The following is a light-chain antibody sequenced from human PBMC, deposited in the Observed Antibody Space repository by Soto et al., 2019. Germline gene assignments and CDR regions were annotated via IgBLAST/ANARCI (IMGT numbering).Light chain of an antibody. CDR1: HSISRS. V-gene: IGKV1-5*03. Sequence: DIQMTQSPSTLSASVGDRVTITCRASHSISRSLAWYQQKPGKAPKVLIYEASSLERGVPSRFSGSGYGTDFTLTISSLQPDDFATYYCQQYDSYWTFGQGTKVEIK. J-gene: IGKJ1*01. CDR3: QQYDSYWT. CDR2: EAS.